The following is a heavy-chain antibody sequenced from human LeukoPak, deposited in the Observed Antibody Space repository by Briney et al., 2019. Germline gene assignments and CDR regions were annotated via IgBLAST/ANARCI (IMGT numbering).Heavy chain of an antibody. D-gene: IGHD3-9*01. CDR3: AKNGRDDHDKYFFGF. Sequence: GGSLRLSCAASGFTFRNCAMSWVRQAPGMGLEWVSAISGSGVGTNYADSVKGRFTISRDNSKSTLYLQMNSLSAEDTALYYCAKNGRDDHDKYFFGFWGQGTLVTVSS. CDR1: GFTFRNCA. CDR2: ISGSGVGT. V-gene: IGHV3-23*01. J-gene: IGHJ4*02.